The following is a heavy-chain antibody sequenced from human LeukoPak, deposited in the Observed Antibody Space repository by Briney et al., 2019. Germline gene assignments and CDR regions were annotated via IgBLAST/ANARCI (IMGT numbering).Heavy chain of an antibody. D-gene: IGHD3-22*01. Sequence: SETLSLTCTVSGVSISSYYWSWIRQPPGKGLEWIGYIYYSGSTNYNPSLKSRVTISVDTTKNQFSLKLSSVTAADTAVFYCAAGGPLGSAYYYGAFDIWGQGTMVTVSS. J-gene: IGHJ3*02. V-gene: IGHV4-59*08. CDR2: IYYSGST. CDR3: AAGGPLGSAYYYGAFDI. CDR1: GVSISSYY.